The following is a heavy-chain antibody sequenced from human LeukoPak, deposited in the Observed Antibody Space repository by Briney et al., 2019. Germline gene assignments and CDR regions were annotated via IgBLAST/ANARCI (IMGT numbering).Heavy chain of an antibody. J-gene: IGHJ4*02. CDR1: GGSISSYY. D-gene: IGHD7-27*01. Sequence: SETLSLTCTVSGGSISSYYWSWIRQPPGKGLEWIGYIYYSGSTSYSPSLKSRVTISADMSQNQFSLKLSSVTAADTAVYYCASRKLGNDYWGQGTLVTVSS. CDR3: ASRKLGNDY. CDR2: IYYSGST. V-gene: IGHV4-59*01.